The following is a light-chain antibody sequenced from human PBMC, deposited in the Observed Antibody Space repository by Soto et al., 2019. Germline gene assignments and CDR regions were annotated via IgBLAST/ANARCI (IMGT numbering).Light chain of an antibody. V-gene: IGKV1-8*01. Sequence: AILMTQSPSSFSASTGDRVAITCRASQGISSYLAWYQQKPGKAPKLLIYAASTLQSGVPSRFSRSGSGKEFTLTISSLQPEDFATYYWQQLNSYPLTFGGGIKVDIX. J-gene: IGKJ4*01. CDR1: QGISSY. CDR2: AAS. CDR3: QQLNSYPLT.